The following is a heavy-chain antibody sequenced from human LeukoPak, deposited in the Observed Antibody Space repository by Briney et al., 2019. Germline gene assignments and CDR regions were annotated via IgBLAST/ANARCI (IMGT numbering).Heavy chain of an antibody. CDR2: IYYSGST. CDR3: ARDRLDSGSYSGLDY. Sequence: SETLSLTCTVSGGSISSSSYYWGWIRQPPGKGLEWIGSIYYSGSTYYNPSLKSRVTISVDTSKNQFSLKLSSVTAADTAVYYCARDRLDSGSYSGLDYWGQGTLVTVSS. D-gene: IGHD1-26*01. CDR1: GGSISSSSYY. J-gene: IGHJ4*02. V-gene: IGHV4-39*07.